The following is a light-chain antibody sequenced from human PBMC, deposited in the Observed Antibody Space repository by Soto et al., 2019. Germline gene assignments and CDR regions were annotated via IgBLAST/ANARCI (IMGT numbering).Light chain of an antibody. CDR2: AAS. Sequence: DIQMTQSPSSVSASVGDRVTITCRSSQCISSWLAWYQQKPGKAPKLLIYAASSLESGVPSRFSGSGSGTDFTLTISSLQPDDFASYYCQQGKSFPFTFRSGTKVDIK. CDR3: QQGKSFPFT. V-gene: IGKV1-12*01. J-gene: IGKJ3*01. CDR1: QCISSW.